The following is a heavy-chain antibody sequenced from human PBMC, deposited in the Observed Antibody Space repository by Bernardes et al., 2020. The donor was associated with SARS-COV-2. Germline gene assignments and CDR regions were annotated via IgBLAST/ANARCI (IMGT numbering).Heavy chain of an antibody. CDR2: IFHTGST. CDR3: VRGTGFCSGGSCGWIDP. J-gene: IGHJ5*02. Sequence: SETLSLTCLVSGASISSTHWWSWVRQSPERGLEWIGEIFHTGSTTYNPSLGSRVTLSVDKSKSQLSLRLNSVTAADTAVYYCVRGTGFCSGGSCGWIDPWGQGTLVSVSS. V-gene: IGHV4-4*02. D-gene: IGHD2-15*01. CDR1: GASISSTHW.